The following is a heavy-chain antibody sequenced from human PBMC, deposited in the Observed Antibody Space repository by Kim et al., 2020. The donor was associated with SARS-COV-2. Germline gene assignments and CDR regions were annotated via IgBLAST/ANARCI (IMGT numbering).Heavy chain of an antibody. CDR2: IYYNGGT. V-gene: IGHV4-39*01. J-gene: IGHJ5*02. Sequence: SETLSLTCTVSGGSITTTSYFWGWIRQPPGRGLEWIGSIYYNGGTYYNPSLKGRVTISVDTAKNQFSLNLSSVTAADPAVCYCARQGKGRAFPWFDPWGQGTLVTVSS. CDR3: ARQGKGRAFPWFDP. CDR1: GGSITTTSYF. D-gene: IGHD3-16*01.